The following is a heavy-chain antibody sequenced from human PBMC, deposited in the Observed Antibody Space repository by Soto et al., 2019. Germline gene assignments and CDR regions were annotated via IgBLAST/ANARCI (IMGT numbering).Heavy chain of an antibody. V-gene: IGHV4-34*01. CDR3: ASGGEAVAGPRAFDI. J-gene: IGHJ3*02. Sequence: QVQLQQWGAGLLKPSETLSLTCAVYGGSFSGYYWSWIRQPPGKGLEWIGEINHSGSTNYNPSLKSRVTISVDTSKNQFSLKLSSVTAADTAVYYCASGGEAVAGPRAFDIWGQGTMVTVSS. CDR1: GGSFSGYY. D-gene: IGHD6-19*01. CDR2: INHSGST.